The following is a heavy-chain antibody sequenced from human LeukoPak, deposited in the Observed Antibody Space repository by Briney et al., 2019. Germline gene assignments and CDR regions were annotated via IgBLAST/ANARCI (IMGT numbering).Heavy chain of an antibody. Sequence: GGSLRLSCAASGFTFSSYSMNWVRQAPGKGLEWVASISSSSSYIYYADSVKGRFTISRDNAKNSLYLQMNSLRAEDTAVYYCARDARYYYDSSGYFAIDYWGQGTLVTVSS. CDR2: ISSSSSYI. CDR3: ARDARYYYDSSGYFAIDY. CDR1: GFTFSSYS. J-gene: IGHJ4*02. D-gene: IGHD3-22*01. V-gene: IGHV3-21*01.